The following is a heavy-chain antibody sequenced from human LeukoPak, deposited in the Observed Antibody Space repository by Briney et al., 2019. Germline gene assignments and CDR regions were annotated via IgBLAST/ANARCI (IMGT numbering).Heavy chain of an antibody. CDR3: AKVRYYGSGRYFDY. V-gene: IGHV3-23*01. Sequence: GGSLRLSCAASGFTFSSYAMSWVRQAPGKGLEWVSAISGSGGSTYYADSMKGRFTISRDNSKNTLYLQMNSLRAVDTAVYYCAKVRYYGSGRYFDYWGQGTLVTVSS. D-gene: IGHD3-10*01. CDR2: ISGSGGST. J-gene: IGHJ4*02. CDR1: GFTFSSYA.